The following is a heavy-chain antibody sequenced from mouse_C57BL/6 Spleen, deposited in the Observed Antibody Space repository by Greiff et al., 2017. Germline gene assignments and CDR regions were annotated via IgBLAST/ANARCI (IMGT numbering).Heavy chain of an antibody. Sequence: VQLQQSGAELVKPGASVKLSCTASGFNIKDYYMHWVKQRTEQGLEWIGRIDPEDGETKYAPKFQGKATITADTTSNTANLQLSSLTSEDPAVYYWARASYYGSSYWYFDVWGTGTTVTVSS. D-gene: IGHD1-1*02. CDR3: ARASYYGSSYWYFDV. V-gene: IGHV14-2*01. J-gene: IGHJ1*03. CDR2: IDPEDGET. CDR1: GFNIKDYY.